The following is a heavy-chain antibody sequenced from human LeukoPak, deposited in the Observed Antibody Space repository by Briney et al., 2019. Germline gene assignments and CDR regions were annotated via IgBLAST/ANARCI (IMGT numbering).Heavy chain of an antibody. CDR3: AKDGGVRRIALDY. CDR2: IFGGGGT. CDR1: GFTVSSNY. D-gene: IGHD6-13*01. V-gene: IGHV3-53*01. Sequence: QPGGSLRLSCAAFGFTVSSNYMSWVRQAPGKGLEWVSVIFGGGGTYYGDSVRGRFTISRDNSKNTLYLQMNSLRAEDTAVYYRAKDGGVRRIALDYWGQGTLVTVSS. J-gene: IGHJ4*02.